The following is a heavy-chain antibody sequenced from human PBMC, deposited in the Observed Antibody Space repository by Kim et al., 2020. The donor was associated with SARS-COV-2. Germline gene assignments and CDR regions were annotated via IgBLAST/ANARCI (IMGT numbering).Heavy chain of an antibody. J-gene: IGHJ3*02. CDR3: ARAGDYYDPYAFDI. D-gene: IGHD3-22*01. V-gene: IGHV4-59*01. Sequence: TSLTGRVTVSVDASENQFSLKLSSGTAADTAVYYCARAGDYYDPYAFDIWGQGTMVTVSS.